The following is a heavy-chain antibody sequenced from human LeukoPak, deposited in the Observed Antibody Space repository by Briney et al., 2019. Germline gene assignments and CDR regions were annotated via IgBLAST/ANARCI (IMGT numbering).Heavy chain of an antibody. D-gene: IGHD3-22*01. CDR3: AKDGGPTMAVVDFMDP. CDR2: IWQDGDKK. J-gene: IGHJ5*02. V-gene: IGHV3-33*06. CDR1: GFTFNNYV. Sequence: PGRSLRLSSVPSGFTFNNYVMHGVDQAPGKGLEWLAIIWQDGDKKEYGDSVRGRFTVSRDNSKNTLYLQMNSLRAEDTAFYYCAKDGGPTMAVVDFMDPWAQGTLVAVSS.